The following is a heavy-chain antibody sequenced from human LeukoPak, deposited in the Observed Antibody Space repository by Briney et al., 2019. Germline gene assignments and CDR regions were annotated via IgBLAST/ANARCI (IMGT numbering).Heavy chain of an antibody. D-gene: IGHD3-16*02. J-gene: IGHJ3*02. CDR1: GFNFDDYA. V-gene: IGHV3-9*01. CDR3: AKDRHLRYDYVWGSFRPGSFDI. CDR2: ISWNGGEI. Sequence: PGRSLRLSCEASGFNFDDYAMHWVRQGPGKGLEWVSGISWNGGEIGYADSVKGRFTISGDNAKNSLYLQVNSLRVEDTAPYYCAKDRHLRYDYVWGSFRPGSFDIWGRGTMVTVSS.